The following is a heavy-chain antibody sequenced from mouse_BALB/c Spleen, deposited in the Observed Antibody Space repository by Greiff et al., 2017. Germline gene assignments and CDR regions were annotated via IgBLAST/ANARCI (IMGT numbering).Heavy chain of an antibody. CDR2: IYPGDGDT. CDR1: GYAFSSYW. V-gene: IGHV1-80*01. CDR3: ARSSSYPFAY. D-gene: IGHD1-1*01. Sequence: VQLQQSGAELVRPGSSVKISCKASGYAFSSYWMNWVKQRPGQGLEWFGQIYPGDGDTNYNGKFKGKATLTADKSSSTAYMQLSSLTSEDSAVYFCARSSSYPFAYWGQGTLVTVSA. J-gene: IGHJ3*01.